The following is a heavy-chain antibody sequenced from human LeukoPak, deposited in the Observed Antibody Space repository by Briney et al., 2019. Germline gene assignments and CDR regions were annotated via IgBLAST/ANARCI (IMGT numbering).Heavy chain of an antibody. V-gene: IGHV4-59*01. Sequence: SETLSLTCTVSGGSISSYYWSWIRQPPGKGLEWIGYIDYSGSTNYNPSLTSRVTISVDTSKNQFSLKLSSVTAADTAVYYCARVVTAYYYGSGSYYKKNYFDYWGQGTLVTVSS. CDR1: GGSISSYY. CDR3: ARVVTAYYYGSGSYYKKNYFDY. J-gene: IGHJ4*02. CDR2: IDYSGST. D-gene: IGHD3-10*01.